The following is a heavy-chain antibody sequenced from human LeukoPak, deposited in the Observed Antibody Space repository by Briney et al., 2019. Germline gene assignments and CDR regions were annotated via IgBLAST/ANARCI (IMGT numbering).Heavy chain of an antibody. CDR3: ARLSSADYGEGYFRY. Sequence: SETLSLTCAVSGFSIRSYYWSWIRQPPGKGLEWIGYIYYNGGTNYNPSLKSRVTISVDTSKNHFSLKLSSVTPADTAVYYCARLSSADYGEGYFRYWGQGTLVTVSS. CDR1: GFSIRSYY. D-gene: IGHD4-17*01. V-gene: IGHV4-59*08. J-gene: IGHJ1*01. CDR2: IYYNGGT.